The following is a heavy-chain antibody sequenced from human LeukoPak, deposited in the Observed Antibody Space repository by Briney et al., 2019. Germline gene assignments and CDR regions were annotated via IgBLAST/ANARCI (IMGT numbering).Heavy chain of an antibody. J-gene: IGHJ4*02. CDR1: GFTFSSYE. CDR2: ISSSGNTV. CDR3: ARGGAVAGLF. V-gene: IGHV3-48*03. D-gene: IGHD6-19*01. Sequence: PGGSLRLSCAVSGFTFSSYEMNWVRQAPGKGLEWVSYISSSGNTVYYPDPVKGRFTISRDNAKNSLYLQMNSLRGDDTAVYYCARGGAVAGLFWGQGTLVTVSS.